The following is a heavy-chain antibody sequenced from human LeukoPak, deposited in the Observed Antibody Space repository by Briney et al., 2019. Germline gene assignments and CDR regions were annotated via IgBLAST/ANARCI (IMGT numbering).Heavy chain of an antibody. J-gene: IGHJ1*01. Sequence: GGSLRLSCAASGITANSNYMSWVRQAPGKGLEWVSVIYNGGNTYYADSVKGRFATSRDSSDNTLYLQMNSLRAEDTAVYYCARASGNYYAEYFHLWGQGTLVTVSS. V-gene: IGHV3-53*01. D-gene: IGHD1-26*01. CDR1: GITANSNY. CDR3: ARASGNYYAEYFHL. CDR2: IYNGGNT.